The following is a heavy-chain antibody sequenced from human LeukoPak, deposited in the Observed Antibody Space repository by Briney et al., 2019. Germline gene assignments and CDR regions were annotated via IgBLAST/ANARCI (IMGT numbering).Heavy chain of an antibody. Sequence: ASVKVSCKASGYTFTSYDINWVRQATGQGLEWMGWMNPNSGNTGYAQKFQGRVTITRNTSISTAYMELSSLRSEDTAGYYCARSPKIRIAVAGKHWFDPWGQGTLVTVSS. D-gene: IGHD6-19*01. CDR2: MNPNSGNT. CDR1: GYTFTSYD. CDR3: ARSPKIRIAVAGKHWFDP. V-gene: IGHV1-8*03. J-gene: IGHJ5*02.